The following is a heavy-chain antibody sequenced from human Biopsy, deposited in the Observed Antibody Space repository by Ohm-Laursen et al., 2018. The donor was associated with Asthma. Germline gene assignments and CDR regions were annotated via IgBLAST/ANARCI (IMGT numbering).Heavy chain of an antibody. J-gene: IGHJ6*02. D-gene: IGHD6-19*01. V-gene: IGHV1-69*13. CDR1: GGTFSNFA. Sequence: SVKVSCKAPGGTFSNFAISWVRQAPGQGLEWMGGIIPVFGTTNYAQKFQGRVTITADESTSTAYMEVTSLRSEDTAIYYCARCQVGYSSGWSLLLKKIYYSGMDVWGQGTAVTVSS. CDR2: IIPVFGTT. CDR3: ARCQVGYSSGWSLLLKKIYYSGMDV.